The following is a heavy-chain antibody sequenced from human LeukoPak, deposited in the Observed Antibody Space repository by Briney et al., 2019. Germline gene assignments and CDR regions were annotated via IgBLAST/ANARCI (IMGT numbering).Heavy chain of an antibody. CDR1: GGSISSGGYS. CDR3: ARERFLEGSYYFDY. Sequence: SETLSLTCAVSGGSISSGGYSWSWIRQPPGKGLEWIGYIYYSGSTYYNPSLKSRVTISVDTSKNQFSLKLSSVTAADTAVYYCARERFLEGSYYFDYWGQGTLVTVSS. D-gene: IGHD3-3*01. CDR2: IYYSGST. J-gene: IGHJ4*02. V-gene: IGHV4-30-4*07.